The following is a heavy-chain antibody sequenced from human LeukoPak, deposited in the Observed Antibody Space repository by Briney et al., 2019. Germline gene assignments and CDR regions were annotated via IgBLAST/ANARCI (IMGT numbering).Heavy chain of an antibody. CDR3: ARDSGFSGTQRGEY. D-gene: IGHD3/OR15-3a*01. Sequence: GGSLRLSCAASGFTFSSYAMHWVRQAPGKGLEWVAVISYDGSNKYYADSVKGRFTISRDNSKNTLYLQMNSLRVEDTAVYYCARDSGFSGTQRGEYWGQGTLVTVSS. V-gene: IGHV3-30*04. CDR2: ISYDGSNK. J-gene: IGHJ4*02. CDR1: GFTFSSYA.